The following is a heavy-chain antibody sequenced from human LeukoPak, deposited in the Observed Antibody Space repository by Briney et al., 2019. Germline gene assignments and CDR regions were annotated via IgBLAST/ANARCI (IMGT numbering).Heavy chain of an antibody. CDR1: GFTFGDFA. J-gene: IGHJ4*02. CDR3: TRDLKAGNRGY. D-gene: IGHD6-19*01. Sequence: GGSLRLSCTGSGFTFGDFAVSWSRQAPGKGLEWVGSISGTVYGATTEYAASVKGRLTISRDDSKSIAYLQMNSLKTEDTAIYYCTRDLKAGNRGYWGQGTLVTVSS. V-gene: IGHV3-49*03. CDR2: ISGTVYGATT.